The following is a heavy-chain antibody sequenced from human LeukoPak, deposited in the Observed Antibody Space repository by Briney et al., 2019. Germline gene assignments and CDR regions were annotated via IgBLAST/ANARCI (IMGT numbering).Heavy chain of an antibody. Sequence: SETLSLTCTVSGGSISSYYWSWIRQPAGKGLEWIGHICTSGSTNYNPSLKSRITMSGDTSTNQFSLNVSSVTAADTAVYYCARIRGACSGGTCYDYYMDVWGKGTTVTISS. CDR1: GGSISSYY. CDR3: ARIRGACSGGTCYDYYMDV. V-gene: IGHV4-4*07. CDR2: ICTSGST. J-gene: IGHJ6*03. D-gene: IGHD2-15*01.